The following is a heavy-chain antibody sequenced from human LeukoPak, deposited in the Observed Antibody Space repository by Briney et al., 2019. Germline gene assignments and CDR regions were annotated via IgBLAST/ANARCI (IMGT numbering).Heavy chain of an antibody. CDR1: GGSFSGYY. V-gene: IGHV4-34*01. CDR3: ARGSPGVYVWGSYRPRPHAFDI. Sequence: SETLSLTCAVYGGSFSGYYWSWIRQPPGKGLEWIGEINHSGSTNYNPSLKSRVTISVDTSKNQFSLKLSSVTAADTAVYYCARGSPGVYVWGSYRPRPHAFDIWGQGTMVTVSS. CDR2: INHSGST. D-gene: IGHD3-16*02. J-gene: IGHJ3*02.